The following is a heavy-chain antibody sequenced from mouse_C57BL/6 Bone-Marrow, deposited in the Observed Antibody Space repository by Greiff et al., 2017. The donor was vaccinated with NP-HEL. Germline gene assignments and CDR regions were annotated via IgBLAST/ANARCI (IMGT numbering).Heavy chain of an antibody. CDR3: ARPDWDYAMAY. CDR1: GFTFSDYY. D-gene: IGHD4-1*01. V-gene: IGHV5-12*01. CDR2: ISNGGGST. Sequence: EVKLMESGGGLVQPGGSLKLSCAASGFTFSDYYMYWVRQTPEKRLEWVAYISNGGGSTYYPDTVKGRFTISRDNAKNTLYLQMSRLKSADTAMYYCARPDWDYAMAYWGQGTSVTVSS. J-gene: IGHJ4*01.